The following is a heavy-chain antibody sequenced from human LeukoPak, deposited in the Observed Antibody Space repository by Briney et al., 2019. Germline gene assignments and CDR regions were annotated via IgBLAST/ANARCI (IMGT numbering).Heavy chain of an antibody. V-gene: IGHV3-23*01. CDR1: GFTFSSYA. CDR2: ITGSSAST. CDR3: AKLDYYDTH. D-gene: IGHD3-22*01. Sequence: GGSLRLSCAASGFTFSSYAMSWVRQAPGKGLEWVSSITGSSASTYYADSVKGRFTISRDNSKNTLYLRMNSLRAEDTAVYFCAKLDYYDTHWGQGTLVTVSS. J-gene: IGHJ4*02.